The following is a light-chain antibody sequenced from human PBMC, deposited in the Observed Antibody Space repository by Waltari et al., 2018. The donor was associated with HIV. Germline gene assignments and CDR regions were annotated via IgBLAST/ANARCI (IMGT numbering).Light chain of an antibody. Sequence: QSALTQPASVSGSPGQSITISCTGTNSDIGGYNYVSWYQQHPGWAPELLICQVTPRPSGSSYRFHGSRSGNTASRTIAGLQAEDEADYYCSSYTTTSTILFGGGTKVTVL. CDR1: NSDIGGYNY. J-gene: IGLJ3*02. CDR3: SSYTTTSTIL. CDR2: QVT. V-gene: IGLV2-14*01.